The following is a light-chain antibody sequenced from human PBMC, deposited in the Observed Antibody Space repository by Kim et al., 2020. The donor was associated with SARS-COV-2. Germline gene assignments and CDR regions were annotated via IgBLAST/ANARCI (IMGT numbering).Light chain of an antibody. CDR1: SSGFGGYGGYTY. CDR2: EVT. Sequence: QSALTQPPSASGSPGQSVTISCSGASSGFGGYGGYTYVSWYQQHPGNAPKLIIYEVTKRPSGVPNRFSGSKSGNTAFLTASGLQAEDEADYYCTTHANSNYIFGTGTKVTVL. V-gene: IGLV2-8*01. J-gene: IGLJ1*01. CDR3: TTHANSNYI.